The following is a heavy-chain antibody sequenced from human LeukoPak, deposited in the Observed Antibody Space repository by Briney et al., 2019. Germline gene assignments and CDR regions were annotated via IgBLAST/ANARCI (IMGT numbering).Heavy chain of an antibody. J-gene: IGHJ5*02. Sequence: GGSLRLSCSASGFTFSSYAMHWVRRAPGKGLEYVSAVSNNGYSTYYADSVKGRFAISRDNSKNTLYLQMSSLRTEDTAVYYCVKGYCSGGSCRVDFDPWGQGTLVTVSS. CDR1: GFTFSSYA. D-gene: IGHD2-15*01. V-gene: IGHV3-64D*09. CDR2: VSNNGYST. CDR3: VKGYCSGGSCRVDFDP.